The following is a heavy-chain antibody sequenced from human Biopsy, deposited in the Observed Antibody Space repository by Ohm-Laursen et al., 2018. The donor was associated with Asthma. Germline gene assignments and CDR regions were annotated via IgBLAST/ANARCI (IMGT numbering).Heavy chain of an antibody. V-gene: IGHV4-31*03. Sequence: PSDTLSLTCTVSYGSITSGGYYWTWIRQHPGKGLEWIGFIYYSGSTYYNPSLKSRVRISIDTSKNQFSLKLSSVTAADTAVYYCARAQDYYDSRGYYRSFDYWGQGTLVTVSS. D-gene: IGHD3-22*01. CDR2: IYYSGST. J-gene: IGHJ4*02. CDR1: YGSITSGGYY. CDR3: ARAQDYYDSRGYYRSFDY.